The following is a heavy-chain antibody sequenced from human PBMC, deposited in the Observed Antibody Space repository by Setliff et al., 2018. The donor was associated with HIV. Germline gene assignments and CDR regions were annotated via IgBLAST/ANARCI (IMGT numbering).Heavy chain of an antibody. CDR2: IYTTGST. Sequence: SETLSLTCTVSGSSISGHFWTWIRQPPGKGLEWIGYIYTTGSTNYNPSLTSRVTISVDTSKNQFSLKLSSVTAADTAVYYCARDRKSLGYNFWSGFRPDAAFDIWGQGTMVTVSS. CDR3: ARDRKSLGYNFWSGFRPDAAFDI. V-gene: IGHV4-59*11. CDR1: GSSISGHF. J-gene: IGHJ3*02. D-gene: IGHD3-3*01.